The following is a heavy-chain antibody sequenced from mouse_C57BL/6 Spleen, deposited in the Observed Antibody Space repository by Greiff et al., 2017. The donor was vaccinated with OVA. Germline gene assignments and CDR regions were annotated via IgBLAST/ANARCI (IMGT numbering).Heavy chain of an antibody. V-gene: IGHV1-82*01. CDR3: ARGGGSSSFDY. CDR2: IYPGDGDT. CDR1: GYAFSSSW. J-gene: IGHJ2*01. Sequence: QVQLKESGPELVKPGASVKISCKASGYAFSSSWMNWVKQRPGKGLEWIGLIYPGDGDTNYNGKFKGKATLTADKYSSTAYMQISSLTSEDSAVYVCARGGGSSSFDYWGQGTTLTVSS. D-gene: IGHD1-1*01.